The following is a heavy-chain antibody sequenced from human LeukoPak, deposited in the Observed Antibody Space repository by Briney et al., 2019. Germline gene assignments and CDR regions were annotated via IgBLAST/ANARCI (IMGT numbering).Heavy chain of an antibody. CDR2: INSDGSST. CDR1: GFTFSSNW. Sequence: GGSLRLSCATSGFTFSSNWMHWARQTPGKGLVWVSRINSDGSSTSYADSVKGRFTISRDNAKDTLYLQMNSLRAEDTVVYYCARSPLTVTTRLHFDYWGQGTLVTVSS. V-gene: IGHV3-74*01. CDR3: ARSPLTVTTRLHFDY. J-gene: IGHJ4*02. D-gene: IGHD4-17*01.